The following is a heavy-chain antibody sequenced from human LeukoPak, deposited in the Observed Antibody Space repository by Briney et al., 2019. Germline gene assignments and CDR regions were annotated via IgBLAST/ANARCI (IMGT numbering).Heavy chain of an antibody. J-gene: IGHJ1*01. Sequence: SETLSLTCTVSGGSISSYYWSWIRQPPGKALEWIGYIYSSGGTSYNPSLKSRVTISIDTSKSQFSLKLSSVTAADTAVYYCARHLRGYSYGYRVGYFQHWGQGTLVTVSS. D-gene: IGHD5-18*01. CDR1: GGSISSYY. CDR3: ARHLRGYSYGYRVGYFQH. V-gene: IGHV4-59*08. CDR2: IYSSGGT.